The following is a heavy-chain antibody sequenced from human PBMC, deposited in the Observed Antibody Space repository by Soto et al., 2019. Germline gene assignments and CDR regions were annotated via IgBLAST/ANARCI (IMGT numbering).Heavy chain of an antibody. J-gene: IGHJ5*02. D-gene: IGHD3-10*01. CDR3: ARGGRYYYGNWFDP. V-gene: IGHV4-31*03. CDR1: GGSISSGGYY. Sequence: SESLSLTCTVSGGSISSGGYYWSWIRQHPGKGLEWIGYIYYSGSTYYNPSLKSRVTISVDTSKNQFSLKLSSVTAADTAVYNCARGGRYYYGNWFDPWGQGTLVTVSS. CDR2: IYYSGST.